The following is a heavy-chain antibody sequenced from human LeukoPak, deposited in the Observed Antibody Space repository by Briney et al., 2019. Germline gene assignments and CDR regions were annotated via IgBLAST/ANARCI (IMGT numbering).Heavy chain of an antibody. V-gene: IGHV3-53*01. J-gene: IGHJ4*02. CDR3: ARAEGMNWNYGSLYFGY. CDR2: IYSGGTT. Sequence: GGSLRLSCAASGFTVSRNYMSWVRQAPGKGLEWVSVIYSGGTTYYADSVKGRFTISRDNSKNTLYLQMNSLRAEDTAVYYCARAEGMNWNYGSLYFGYWGLGTLVTVSS. D-gene: IGHD1-7*01. CDR1: GFTVSRNY.